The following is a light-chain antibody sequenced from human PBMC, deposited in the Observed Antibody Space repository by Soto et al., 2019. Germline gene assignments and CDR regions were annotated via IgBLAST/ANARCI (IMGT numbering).Light chain of an antibody. CDR2: AAS. CDR3: QQSYRTPPT. V-gene: IGKV1-39*01. J-gene: IGKJ2*01. Sequence: IQMTQSPSSLSASVGDRVTITCRARQSISSYLNWYQQKPGKAPKLLIYAASSLQSGVPSRFSGRGSGTDFTLTISSLQPEDFATYHCQQSYRTPPTFGQGPKVDIK. CDR1: QSISSY.